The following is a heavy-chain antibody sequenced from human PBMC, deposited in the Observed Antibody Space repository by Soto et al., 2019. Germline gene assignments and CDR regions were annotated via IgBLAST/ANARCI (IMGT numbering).Heavy chain of an antibody. CDR3: ARVEYSSGRWRSYFDY. V-gene: IGHV1-24*01. Sequence: ASVKVSCKVSGYTLTELSMHWVRQAPGKGLEWMGGFDPEDGETIYAQKLQGRVTMTTDTSTSTAYMELRSLRSDDTAVYYCARVEYSSGRWRSYFDYWGQGTLVTVSS. J-gene: IGHJ4*02. CDR1: GYTLTELS. D-gene: IGHD6-19*01. CDR2: FDPEDGET.